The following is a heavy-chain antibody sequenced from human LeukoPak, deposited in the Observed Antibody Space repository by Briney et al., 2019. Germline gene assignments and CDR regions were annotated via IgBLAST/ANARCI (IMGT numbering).Heavy chain of an antibody. V-gene: IGHV3-23*01. CDR2: ISGGGGSR. CDR1: GFTFINYA. D-gene: IGHD3-9*01. Sequence: PGGSLRLSCTASGFTFINYAMTWVRQAPGKGLEWVSAISGGGGSRYYADSVKGRFTISRDNSKNTLYLQMNSLRVEDTAIYYCAKGTTYYDILTGYGYPYYFDYWGQGTLVTVSS. CDR3: AKGTTYYDILTGYGYPYYFDY. J-gene: IGHJ4*02.